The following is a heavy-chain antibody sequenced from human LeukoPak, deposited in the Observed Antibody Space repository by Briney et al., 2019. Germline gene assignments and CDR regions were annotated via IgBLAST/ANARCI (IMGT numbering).Heavy chain of an antibody. V-gene: IGHV3-48*03. J-gene: IGHJ6*04. D-gene: IGHD3-10*02. Sequence: GGSLRLSCAASGFTFSSYEMNWVRQAPGKGLEWVSYISSSGSTIYYADSVKGRFTISRDNAKKSLYLQMDSLRAEDTAVYYCAELGITMIGGVWGKGTTATISS. CDR1: GFTFSSYE. CDR3: AELGITMIGGV. CDR2: ISSSGSTI.